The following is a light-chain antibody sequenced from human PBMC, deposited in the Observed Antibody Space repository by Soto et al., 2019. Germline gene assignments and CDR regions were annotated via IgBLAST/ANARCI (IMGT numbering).Light chain of an antibody. V-gene: IGLV1-40*01. CDR2: GDS. CDR3: QSYDSSLSGV. CDR1: SSNIGAGYD. Sequence: QPVLTQPPSVSGAPGQRVTISCTGSSSNIGAGYDVHWYQQFPGKAPKLLIYGDSERPSGVPDRFSGSKSGTSASLAITGLQAEDEADYYCQSYDSSLSGVFGGGTKVTVL. J-gene: IGLJ3*02.